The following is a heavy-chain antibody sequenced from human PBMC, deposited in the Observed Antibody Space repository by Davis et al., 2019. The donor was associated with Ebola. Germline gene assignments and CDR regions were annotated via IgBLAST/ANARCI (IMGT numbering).Heavy chain of an antibody. Sequence: PSETLSLPSTVSGGSIKTHYWSWIRQPAGKGLEWIGRIHGSGSTNYSPSLKSRVTISVDTAKSQFALSLRSATAADTAVYYCARLTTVTASNEYWGQGSLVIVSS. D-gene: IGHD4-17*01. CDR2: IHGSGST. CDR1: GGSIKTHY. J-gene: IGHJ4*02. V-gene: IGHV4-4*07. CDR3: ARLTTVTASNEY.